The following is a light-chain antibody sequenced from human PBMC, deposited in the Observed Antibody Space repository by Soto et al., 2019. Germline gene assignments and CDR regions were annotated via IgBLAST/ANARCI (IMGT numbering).Light chain of an antibody. Sequence: EILLTQSPCTLSLSPGERATLSCRASQSVSSSYLAWYQQKPGQAPRPLIYATSSRATDVPDRFSGSGSGTDFTLTISRLEHEDFAVYYCQQYGNSLPWTFGQGTKVDIK. J-gene: IGKJ1*01. CDR3: QQYGNSLPWT. CDR2: ATS. CDR1: QSVSSSY. V-gene: IGKV3-20*01.